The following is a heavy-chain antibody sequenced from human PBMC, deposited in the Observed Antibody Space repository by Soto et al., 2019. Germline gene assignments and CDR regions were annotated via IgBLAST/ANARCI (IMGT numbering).Heavy chain of an antibody. Sequence: QVQLVQSGAEVKKPGSSVKVSCKASGGTFSSYAISWVRQAPGQGLEWMGGIIPIFGTANYAQKFQGRGSITADESTSTAYMELSSLRSADTAVYYCARTPFSYPTRYYFDYWGQGTLVTVSS. J-gene: IGHJ4*02. CDR3: ARTPFSYPTRYYFDY. CDR1: GGTFSSYA. V-gene: IGHV1-69*12. CDR2: IIPIFGTA. D-gene: IGHD2-15*01.